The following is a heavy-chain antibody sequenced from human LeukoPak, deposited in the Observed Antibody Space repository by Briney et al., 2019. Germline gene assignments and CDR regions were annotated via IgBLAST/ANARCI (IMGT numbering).Heavy chain of an antibody. V-gene: IGHV3-7*01. CDR2: IKQDGSEK. J-gene: IGHJ4*02. CDR3: ARGMELGPDPPDY. CDR1: GFTFSSYW. Sequence: GGSLRLSCAASGFTFSSYWMSWVRQAPGKGLEWVANIKQDGSEKYYVDSVKGRFTISRDNAKNSLYLQMNSLRAEDTAVYYCARGMELGPDPPDYWGQGTLVTVSS. D-gene: IGHD1-7*01.